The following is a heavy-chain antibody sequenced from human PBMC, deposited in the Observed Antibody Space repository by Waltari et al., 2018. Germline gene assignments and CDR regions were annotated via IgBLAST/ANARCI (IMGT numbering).Heavy chain of an antibody. Sequence: QSGAEVNKPGSSVKVSCQADGGTSKHHAISWVRQVSGQGLEWLGGITPLYGATFYSPNFEGSVIISADTLSGTIYMDWAGLTTEDTAVYYCARDLGGEAPLAFWGQGTLVSVS. CDR3: ARDLGGEAPLAF. CDR2: ITPLYGAT. J-gene: IGHJ4*02. CDR1: GGTSKHHA. V-gene: IGHV1-69*06.